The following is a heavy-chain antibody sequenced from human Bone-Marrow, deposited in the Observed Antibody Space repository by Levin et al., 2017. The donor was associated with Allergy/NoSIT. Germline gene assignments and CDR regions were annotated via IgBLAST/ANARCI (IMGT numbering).Heavy chain of an antibody. J-gene: IGHJ6*03. Sequence: GGSLRLSCAASGFTFNYYAMNWVRQAPGKGLEWVSSISSTQTYTYYADSVRGSFTIPRDNTKTSLSLQISGLRAEDTAVYYCAREGVNWWYHSYLDVWGEGTTDTVSS. V-gene: IGHV3-21*06. CDR2: ISSTQTYT. CDR1: GFTFNYYA. CDR3: AREGVNWWYHSYLDV. D-gene: IGHD2-8*02.